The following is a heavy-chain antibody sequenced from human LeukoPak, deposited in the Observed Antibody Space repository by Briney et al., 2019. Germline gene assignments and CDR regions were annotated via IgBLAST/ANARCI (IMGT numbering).Heavy chain of an antibody. CDR1: GYTFTSYD. J-gene: IGHJ4*02. Sequence: ASVKVSCKASGYTFTSYDINWVRQAPGQGLEWMGWMNPNSGNTAYAQKFQGRVTMTRDTSKSTAYMELSSLRPDDAAVYYCARGRGSRSFDYWGQGTLVTVSS. V-gene: IGHV1-8*01. D-gene: IGHD6-13*01. CDR2: MNPNSGNT. CDR3: ARGRGSRSFDY.